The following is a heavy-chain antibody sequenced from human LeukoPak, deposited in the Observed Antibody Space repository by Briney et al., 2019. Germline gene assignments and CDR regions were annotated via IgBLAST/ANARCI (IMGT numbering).Heavy chain of an antibody. CDR1: GFTFSRYA. CDR3: ARDWSSKYPFYYGMDV. V-gene: IGHV3-30-3*01. Sequence: GGSLRLACAASGFTFSRYAMHWVRQAPGKGLEWMAVMSYDGSNKYYADSVKGRFTISRDNSKNTLYLQMNSLRAEDTAVYYCARDWSSKYPFYYGMDVWGQGTTVTVSS. D-gene: IGHD4-11*01. CDR2: MSYDGSNK. J-gene: IGHJ6*02.